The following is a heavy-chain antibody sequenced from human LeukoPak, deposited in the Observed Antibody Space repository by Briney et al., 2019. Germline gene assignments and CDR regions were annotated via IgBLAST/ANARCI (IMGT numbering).Heavy chain of an antibody. V-gene: IGHV3-23*01. CDR1: GFTFSSYA. CDR3: AKRRGPYYYGSGSYFDY. Sequence: PGGSLRLSCAASGFTFSSYAMSWVRQAPGKGLEWVSAISGSGGSTYYADSVKGRFTISRDNSKNTLYLQMNSLRAEDTAVYYCAKRRGPYYYGSGSYFDYWGQGTLVTVSS. D-gene: IGHD3-10*01. J-gene: IGHJ4*02. CDR2: ISGSGGST.